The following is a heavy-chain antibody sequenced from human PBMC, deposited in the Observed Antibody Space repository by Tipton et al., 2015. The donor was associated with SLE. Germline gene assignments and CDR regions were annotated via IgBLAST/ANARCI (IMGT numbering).Heavy chain of an antibody. V-gene: IGHV3-74*01. CDR1: GFTFSDYY. J-gene: IGHJ3*02. CDR2: LNSDESST. D-gene: IGHD6-19*01. CDR3: ARARSGVGSAFDI. Sequence: SLRLSCAASGFTFSDYYMSWIRQAPGKGLVWVSRLNSDESSTGYADFVKGRFTISRDNDKNTAYLQMNNLRAEDTAVYYCARARSGVGSAFDIWGRGTKVTVSS.